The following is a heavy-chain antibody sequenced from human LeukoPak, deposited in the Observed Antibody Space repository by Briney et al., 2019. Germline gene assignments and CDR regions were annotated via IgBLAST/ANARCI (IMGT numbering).Heavy chain of an antibody. CDR1: GASISDFY. Sequence: SETLSLTCTVSGASISDFYWSWIRQPPGKGLEWIGYIYYSGSTNYNPSLKSRVTISVDTSKNQFSLKLSSVTAADTAVYYCARGPWGIFDYWGQGTLVTVSS. CDR3: ARGPWGIFDY. D-gene: IGHD3-16*01. V-gene: IGHV4-59*01. CDR2: IYYSGST. J-gene: IGHJ4*02.